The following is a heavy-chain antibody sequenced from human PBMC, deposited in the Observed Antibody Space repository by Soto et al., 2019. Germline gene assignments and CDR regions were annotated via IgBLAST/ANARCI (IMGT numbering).Heavy chain of an antibody. D-gene: IGHD1-26*01. J-gene: IGHJ4*02. V-gene: IGHV5-51*01. Sequence: PGESLKISCERAGYRFGAYWIGWVRHMPGKGLEWMGSIVPGDSDTRYRPSFQGQVTISVDKSINTAYLQWSSLKTSDTAMYFCARGGIMGTPPDYCGEGTQVTVSS. CDR1: GYRFGAYW. CDR3: ARGGIMGTPPDY. CDR2: IVPGDSDT.